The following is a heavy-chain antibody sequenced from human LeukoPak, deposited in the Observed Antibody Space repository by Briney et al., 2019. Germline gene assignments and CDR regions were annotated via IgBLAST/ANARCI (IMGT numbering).Heavy chain of an antibody. CDR1: GGSISSSSYY. CDR3: ARKSIVGACFDY. Sequence: SETLSLTCTVSGGSISSSSYYWGWIRQPPGKGLGWIGSIYYSGSTYYNPSLKSRVTISVDTSKNQFSLKLSSVTAADTAVYYCARKSIVGACFDYWGQGTLVTVSS. V-gene: IGHV4-39*01. CDR2: IYYSGST. J-gene: IGHJ4*02. D-gene: IGHD1-26*01.